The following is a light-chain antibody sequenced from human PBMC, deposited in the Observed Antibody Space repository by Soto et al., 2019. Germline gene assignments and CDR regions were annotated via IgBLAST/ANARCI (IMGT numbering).Light chain of an antibody. CDR3: AAWDDSLSGFV. Sequence: QSVLTQPPSASGGPGQRVTISWSGSSSNTGSNYVYWYQQLPGTAPKLLIYRNNQRPSGVPDRFSGSKSGTSASLAISGLRSEDEADYSCAAWDDSLSGFVFGTGTKVTVL. J-gene: IGLJ1*01. V-gene: IGLV1-47*01. CDR1: SSNTGSNY. CDR2: RNN.